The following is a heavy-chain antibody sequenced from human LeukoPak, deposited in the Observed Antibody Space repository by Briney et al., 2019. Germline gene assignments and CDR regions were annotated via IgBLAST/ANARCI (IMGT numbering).Heavy chain of an antibody. J-gene: IGHJ3*02. D-gene: IGHD2-21*01. CDR2: INHSGST. CDR1: GGSFSGYY. V-gene: IGHV4-34*01. CDR3: ARQGYSTTPWHPRTRDAFDI. Sequence: PSETLSLTCAVYGGSFSGYYWSWIRQPPGKGLEWIGEINHSGSTNYNPSLKSRVTISVDTSKIQFSLKLRSVNAADTAVYYCARQGYSTTPWHPRTRDAFDIWGQGTMVTVSS.